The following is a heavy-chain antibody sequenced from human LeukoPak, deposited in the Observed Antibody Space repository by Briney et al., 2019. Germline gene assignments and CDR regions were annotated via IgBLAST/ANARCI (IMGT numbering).Heavy chain of an antibody. V-gene: IGHV3-30*04. CDR2: ISYDGSNK. CDR1: GFSISKYA. CDR3: ARNGRPIVVEWYFDL. D-gene: IGHD3-22*01. J-gene: IGHJ2*01. Sequence: GGSLRLSCAASGFSISKYAMHWVRQAPGKGLEWVAVISYDGSNKYYADSVKGRFTISRDNAKNSLYLQMNSLRAEDTALYYCARNGRPIVVEWYFDLWGRGTPVTVSS.